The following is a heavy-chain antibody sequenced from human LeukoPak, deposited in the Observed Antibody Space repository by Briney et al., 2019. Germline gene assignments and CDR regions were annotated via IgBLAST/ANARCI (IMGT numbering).Heavy chain of an antibody. D-gene: IGHD5-18*01. CDR2: IIPIFGTA. CDR1: GGTFSSYA. J-gene: IGHJ4*02. CDR3: ARAGTRAMASNFDY. Sequence: SVKVSCKASGGTFSSYAISWVRQAPGQGLEWMGGIIPIFGTANYAQKFQGRVTITTDESTSTAYTELSSLRSEDTAVYYCARAGTRAMASNFDYWGQGTLVTVSS. V-gene: IGHV1-69*05.